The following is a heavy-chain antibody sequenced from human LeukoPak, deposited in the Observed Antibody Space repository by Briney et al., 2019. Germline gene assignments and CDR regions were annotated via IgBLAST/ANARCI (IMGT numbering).Heavy chain of an antibody. J-gene: IGHJ4*02. CDR1: GGGFTTCA. V-gene: IGHV1-69*13. Sequence: SVKVSCKASGGGFTTCAISWVRHAPGQGLEWMGGIIPFLGTTNYAQKFQGRVTITPDEPTRTPYMELTYLRSDDTAVYYCTIIPNVILFTHYFEYWGPGTLVTVSS. CDR3: TIIPNVILFTHYFEY. CDR2: IIPFLGTT. D-gene: IGHD2-21*01.